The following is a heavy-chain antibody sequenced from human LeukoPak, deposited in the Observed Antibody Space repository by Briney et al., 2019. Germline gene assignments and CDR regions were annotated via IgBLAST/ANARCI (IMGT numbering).Heavy chain of an antibody. CDR3: ARDPVAAAGLNWYFDL. Sequence: ASVMVSCKASGGTFSSYAISWVRQAPGQGLEWMGGIIPIFGTANYAQKFQGRVTITADESTSTAYMELSSLRSEDTAVYYCARDPVAAAGLNWYFDLWGRGTLVTVSS. J-gene: IGHJ2*01. CDR1: GGTFSSYA. D-gene: IGHD6-13*01. V-gene: IGHV1-69*01. CDR2: IIPIFGTA.